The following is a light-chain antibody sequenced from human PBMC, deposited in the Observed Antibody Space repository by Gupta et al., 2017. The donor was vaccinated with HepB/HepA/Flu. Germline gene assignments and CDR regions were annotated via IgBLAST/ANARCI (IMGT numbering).Light chain of an antibody. CDR1: QSVSSSY. CDR2: GAS. Sequence: IVLTQSPGTLSLSPGERATPSCRASQSVSSSYLAWYQQKPGQAPRLLIYGASSRATGIPDRFSGSGSGTDFTLTISRLEPEDFAVYYCQQYGSEPRTFGQGTKVEIK. CDR3: QQYGSEPRT. J-gene: IGKJ1*01. V-gene: IGKV3-20*01.